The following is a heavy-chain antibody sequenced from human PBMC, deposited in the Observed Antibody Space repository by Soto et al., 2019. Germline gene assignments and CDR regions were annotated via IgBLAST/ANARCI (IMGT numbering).Heavy chain of an antibody. J-gene: IGHJ3*01. Sequence: GKPLRLSCTASGGTFGNYAMNWVRQAPGKGLEWISSISDPGTSTYYANSVKGRFSMSRDNSKNTLFLQMNRLRADDTAVYFCAKSLVTLSDAFDLWGRGTLVTGSS. V-gene: IGHV3-23*01. D-gene: IGHD2-21*02. CDR3: AKSLVTLSDAFDL. CDR1: GGTFGNYA. CDR2: ISDPGTST.